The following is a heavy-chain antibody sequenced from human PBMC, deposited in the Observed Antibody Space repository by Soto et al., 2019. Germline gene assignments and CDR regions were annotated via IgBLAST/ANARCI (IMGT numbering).Heavy chain of an antibody. J-gene: IGHJ6*02. D-gene: IGHD2-2*01. V-gene: IGHV5-10-1*01. CDR1: GYSFTSYW. CDR2: INPGDSYT. Sequence: GESLKISCKGSGYSFTSYWISWVRQMPGKGLEWMGRINPGDSYTNYTPSFQGHVTISADKSISTPYLQRSSLKASDTAMYYCARSSNLDKSYYYYGMVVWGQGTTVSVSS. CDR3: ARSSNLDKSYYYYGMVV.